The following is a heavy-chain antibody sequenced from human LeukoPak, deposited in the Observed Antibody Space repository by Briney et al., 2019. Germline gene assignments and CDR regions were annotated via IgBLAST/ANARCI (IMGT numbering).Heavy chain of an antibody. J-gene: IGHJ5*02. CDR1: GGSVRRGNYY. D-gene: IGHD2-2*01. CDR2: IYTSGTT. Sequence: SETLSLTCTVSGGSVRRGNYYWTWIRQPAGSGLEWIGRIYTSGTTDYNPSLKSRVTISVDMSKNQFSLKLSSVTAADTAVYYCARLRDCSDTSCYWFDPWGQGTLVTVSS. V-gene: IGHV4-61*02. CDR3: ARLRDCSDTSCYWFDP.